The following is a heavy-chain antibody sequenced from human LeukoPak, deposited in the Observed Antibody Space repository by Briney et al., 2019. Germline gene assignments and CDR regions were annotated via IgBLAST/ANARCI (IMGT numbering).Heavy chain of an antibody. V-gene: IGHV4-39*07. D-gene: IGHD2-2*01. Sequence: PSETLSLTCTVSGGSISSSSYYWGWIRQPPGKGLEWIGSIYYSGSTYYNPSLKSRVTISVDTSKNQFSLKLSSVTAADTAVYYCARDAMQYQLAVDTWGQGTLVTVSS. CDR3: ARDAMQYQLAVDT. CDR2: IYYSGST. J-gene: IGHJ5*02. CDR1: GGSISSSSYY.